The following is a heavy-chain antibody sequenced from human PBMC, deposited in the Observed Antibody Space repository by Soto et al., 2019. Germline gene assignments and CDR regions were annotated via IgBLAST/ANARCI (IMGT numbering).Heavy chain of an antibody. CDR2: ITSNGGNT. D-gene: IGHD2-21*01. Sequence: EVQLVESGGGLVQPGGSLRLSCAASGFTVSSYAMPWVRQAPGKGLEYVSGITSNGGNTDYASSVKGRFTISRDNSKNTLYLQMGSLRAEDMAVYYCARRIPFGYGMDVWGQGTTVTVSS. CDR3: ARRIPFGYGMDV. J-gene: IGHJ6*02. CDR1: GFTVSSYA. V-gene: IGHV3-64*01.